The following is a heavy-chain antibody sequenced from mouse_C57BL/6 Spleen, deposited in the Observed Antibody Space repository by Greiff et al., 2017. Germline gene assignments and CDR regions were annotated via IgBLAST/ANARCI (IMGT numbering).Heavy chain of an antibody. CDR1: GYTFTDHT. CDR3: ARGPYYYGSSHYAMDY. Sequence: SDAELVKPGASVKISCKVSGYTFTDHTIHWMKQRPEQGLEWIGYIYPRDGSTKYNEKFKGKATLTADKSSSTAYMQLNSLTSEDSAVYFCARGPYYYGSSHYAMDYWGQGTSVTVSS. CDR2: IYPRDGST. D-gene: IGHD1-1*01. J-gene: IGHJ4*01. V-gene: IGHV1-78*01.